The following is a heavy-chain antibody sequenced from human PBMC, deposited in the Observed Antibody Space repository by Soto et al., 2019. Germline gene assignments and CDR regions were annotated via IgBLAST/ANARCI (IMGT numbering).Heavy chain of an antibody. CDR3: ARAISLSPSFDI. J-gene: IGHJ3*02. CDR1: GHTLTTYA. Sequence: GASVKVSCKASGHTLTTYAMHWVRQAPGQRLEWMGWSNAGNGETKYSQEFQGRVTISRDTSANTAYMELSSLRSEDMAVYYCARAISLSPSFDIWGQGTMVTVSS. V-gene: IGHV1-3*02. CDR2: SNAGNGET.